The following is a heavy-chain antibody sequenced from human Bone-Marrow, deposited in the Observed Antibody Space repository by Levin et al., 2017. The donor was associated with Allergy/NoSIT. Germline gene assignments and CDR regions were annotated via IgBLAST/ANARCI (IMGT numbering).Heavy chain of an antibody. D-gene: IGHD3-9*01. J-gene: IGHJ4*02. V-gene: IGHV3-48*01. CDR2: ISSSSSTI. CDR3: ARDPPSYYDILTGYYPGPFDY. Sequence: SGGSLRLSCAASGFTFSSYSMNWVRQAPGKGLEWVSYISSSSSTIYYADSVKGRFTISRDNAKNSLYLQMNSLRAEDTAVYYCARDPPSYYDILTGYYPGPFDYWGQGTLVTVSS. CDR1: GFTFSSYS.